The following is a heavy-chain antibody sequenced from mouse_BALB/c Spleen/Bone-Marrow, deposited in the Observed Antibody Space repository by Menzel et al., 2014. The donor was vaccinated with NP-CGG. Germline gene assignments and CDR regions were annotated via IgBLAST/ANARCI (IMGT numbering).Heavy chain of an antibody. CDR2: ISGYYGDA. D-gene: IGHD2-14*01. Sequence: VQLQQSGAKLVRPGVSVKISCKGSGYTFTDHAIHWVKRSHAKSLEWIGVISGYYGDAIYNQKFKGKATMTVDKSSSKAYMELARLTSEDSAIYYCARSGKVRNAMDYWGQGTSVTVSS. J-gene: IGHJ4*01. V-gene: IGHV1S137*01. CDR1: GYTFTDHA. CDR3: ARSGKVRNAMDY.